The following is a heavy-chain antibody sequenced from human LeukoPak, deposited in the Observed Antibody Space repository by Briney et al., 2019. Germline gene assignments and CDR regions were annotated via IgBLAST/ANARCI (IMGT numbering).Heavy chain of an antibody. D-gene: IGHD6-19*01. CDR2: INTDGTVT. Sequence: GGSLTLSCAASGFTFSKYWMLWVRQAPGKGLESVSRINTDGTVTTYADSVKGRFTVSRDNADNTMFLQMNSVRVADTAVYYCATKQWLAPPPDSWGQGTPVTVSS. V-gene: IGHV3-74*01. CDR3: ATKQWLAPPPDS. CDR1: GFTFSKYW. J-gene: IGHJ4*02.